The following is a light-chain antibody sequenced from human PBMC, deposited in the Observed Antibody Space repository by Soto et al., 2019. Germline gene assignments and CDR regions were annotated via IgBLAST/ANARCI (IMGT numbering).Light chain of an antibody. CDR3: HQYDSSPLS. J-gene: IGKJ4*01. V-gene: IGKV3-20*01. CDR1: QSVSSSY. Sequence: EIVLTQSPGTLSLSPGERATLSCRASQSVSSSYLAWYQQKPGQAPRLLIYGASSRATGIPDRFSASGSGTDFTLTISRLEPDDFAVYYCHQYDSSPLSFGGGTKVEIK. CDR2: GAS.